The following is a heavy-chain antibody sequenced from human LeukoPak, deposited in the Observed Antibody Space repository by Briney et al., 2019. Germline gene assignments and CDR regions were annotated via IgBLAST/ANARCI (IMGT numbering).Heavy chain of an antibody. CDR2: INQDGSEK. J-gene: IGHJ4*02. CDR3: AREAFNYGDHYFDY. V-gene: IGHV3-7*01. D-gene: IGHD4-17*01. Sequence: GGSLRLSCAASGFTFSTYWMSWVRQAPGKGLEWVANINQDGSEKYYVDSVKGRFTISRDNAKNSLFLQMNSLRAEDTAVYHCAREAFNYGDHYFDYWGQGTLVTVSS. CDR1: GFTFSTYW.